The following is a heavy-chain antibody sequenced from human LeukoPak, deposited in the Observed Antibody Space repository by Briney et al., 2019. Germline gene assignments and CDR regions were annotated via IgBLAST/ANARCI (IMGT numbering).Heavy chain of an antibody. CDR3: ARGDGGGPMAYYYYGMDV. D-gene: IGHD4-23*01. V-gene: IGHV3-33*01. CDR2: IWYDGSNK. Sequence: PGGSLRLSCAASGFTFSSYGMHWVRQAPGKGLEWVAVIWYDGSNKYYADSVKGRFTISRDNSKNTLYLQMSSLRAEDTAVYCCARGDGGGPMAYYYYGMDVWGQGTTVTVSS. J-gene: IGHJ6*02. CDR1: GFTFSSYG.